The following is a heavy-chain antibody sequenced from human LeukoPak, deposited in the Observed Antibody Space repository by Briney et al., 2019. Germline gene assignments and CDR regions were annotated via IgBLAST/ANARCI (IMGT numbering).Heavy chain of an antibody. CDR3: ARVLYYYDSSGLRPLGY. J-gene: IGHJ4*02. CDR2: INPNSGGT. D-gene: IGHD3-22*01. V-gene: IGHV1-2*06. CDR1: GYTFTGYY. Sequence: ASVKVSCKASGYTFTGYYMHWVRQAPGQGLEWMGRINPNSGGTNYAQKFQGRVTMTRDTSISTAYMELNRLRSDDTAVYYCARVLYYYDSSGLRPLGYWGQGTLVTVSS.